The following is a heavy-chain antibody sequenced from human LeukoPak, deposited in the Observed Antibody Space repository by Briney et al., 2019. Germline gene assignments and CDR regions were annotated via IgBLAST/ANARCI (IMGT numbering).Heavy chain of an antibody. Sequence: AETLSLTCTVSGASLSRGSHYWSWIRQPAGKGLEWIGRISGSGTITYNPALQSRLSISIDTSKNQFSLKLSSVTAADTAVYYCARFPPDNWNDLHWGQGTLVTVSS. CDR2: ISGSGTI. D-gene: IGHD1-20*01. J-gene: IGHJ4*02. V-gene: IGHV4-61*10. CDR3: ARFPPDNWNDLH. CDR1: GASLSRGSHY.